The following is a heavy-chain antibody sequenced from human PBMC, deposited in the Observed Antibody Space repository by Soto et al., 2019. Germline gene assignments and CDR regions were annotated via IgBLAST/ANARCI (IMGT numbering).Heavy chain of an antibody. CDR3: ARGDDYSNYSWFDP. J-gene: IGHJ5*02. Sequence: SETLSLTCTVSGGSISSSSYYWGWIRQPPGKGLEWIGSIYYSGGTYYKPSLKNRVNKSVDTSKKQFSLKLSSVTAADTVVYYCARGDDYSNYSWFDPWGQGTLVTVSS. CDR2: IYYSGGT. D-gene: IGHD4-4*01. V-gene: IGHV4-39*01. CDR1: GGSISSSSYY.